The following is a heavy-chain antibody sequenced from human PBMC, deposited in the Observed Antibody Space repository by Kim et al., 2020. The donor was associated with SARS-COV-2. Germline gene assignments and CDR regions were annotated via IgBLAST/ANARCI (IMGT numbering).Heavy chain of an antibody. J-gene: IGHJ3*02. Sequence: KGRFTISREHSKNTLYLQMNSPRAEDTAVYYCARGTYYYDSSGYSNDAFDIWGQGTMVTVSS. V-gene: IGHV3-66*01. D-gene: IGHD3-22*01. CDR3: ARGTYYYDSSGYSNDAFDI.